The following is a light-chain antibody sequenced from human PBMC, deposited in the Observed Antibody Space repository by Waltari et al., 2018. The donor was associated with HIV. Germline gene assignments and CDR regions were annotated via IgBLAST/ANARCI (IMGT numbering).Light chain of an antibody. CDR3: TSYTTTNTWV. Sequence: QSALTQPASVSGSPGQSITISCTGTATDVGTSKYVSQFQHHPGNAPQLIISEVINRPSGVSHRFSGSKARNTASLIISGLQAEDEASYYCTSYTTTNTWVFGGGTNLTVL. V-gene: IGLV2-14*01. CDR1: ATDVGTSKY. CDR2: EVI. J-gene: IGLJ3*02.